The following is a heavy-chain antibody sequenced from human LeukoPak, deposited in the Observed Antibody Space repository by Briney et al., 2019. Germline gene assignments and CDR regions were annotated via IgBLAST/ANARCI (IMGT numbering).Heavy chain of an antibody. Sequence: ASVTVSCKASGYTFTGYYMHWVRQAPGQGLEWMGWINPNSGGTNYAQKFQGRVTMTRDTSISTAYMELSRLRSDDTAVYYCARGPWGSTSHFDYWGQGTLVTVSS. CDR1: GYTFTGYY. J-gene: IGHJ4*02. D-gene: IGHD7-27*01. CDR2: INPNSGGT. CDR3: ARGPWGSTSHFDY. V-gene: IGHV1-2*02.